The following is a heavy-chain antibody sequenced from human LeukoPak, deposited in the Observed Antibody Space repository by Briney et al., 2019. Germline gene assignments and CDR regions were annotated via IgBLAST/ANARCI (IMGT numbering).Heavy chain of an antibody. CDR1: GFTFSSYG. CDR2: ISHDGNNK. V-gene: IGHV3-30*18. D-gene: IGHD3-9*01. CDR3: AKWGDYDILTGYYVPDY. Sequence: GGSLRLSCAASGFTFSSYGMHWVRQAPGKGLEWVAVISHDGNNKYYADSVKGRFTIPRDNSKNTLYLQVNSLRAEDTAVYYCAKWGDYDILTGYYVPDYWGQGTLVTVSS. J-gene: IGHJ4*02.